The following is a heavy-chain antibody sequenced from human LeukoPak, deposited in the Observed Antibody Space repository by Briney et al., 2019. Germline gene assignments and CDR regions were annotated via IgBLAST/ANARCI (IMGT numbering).Heavy chain of an antibody. CDR3: ARGTRSSGSRLGSFFDY. V-gene: IGHV4-39*07. D-gene: IGHD3-22*01. CDR1: GGSISSSSYY. CDR2: IYYSGST. Sequence: SETLSLTCTVSGGSISSSSYYWGWIRQPPGKGLEWIGSIYYSGSTYYNPSLKSRVTISVDTSKNQFSLKLSSVTAADTAVYYCARGTRSSGSRLGSFFDYWGQGTLVTVSS. J-gene: IGHJ4*02.